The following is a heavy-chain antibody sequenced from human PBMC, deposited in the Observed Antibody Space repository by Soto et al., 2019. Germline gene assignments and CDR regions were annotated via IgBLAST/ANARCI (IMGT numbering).Heavy chain of an antibody. CDR3: ATDSNYDVSNSF. V-gene: IGHV1-69*13. J-gene: IGHJ4*02. CDR1: GGTLNNYA. Sequence: VKVSFKASGGTLNNYAINWVRQAPGQGLEWMGGILPVSAPPDYAQKFQGRVSITADHSTSTVYMELSRLKSDDTAVYFCATDSNYDVSNSFWGQGTLVTVSS. D-gene: IGHD3-3*01. CDR2: ILPVSAPP.